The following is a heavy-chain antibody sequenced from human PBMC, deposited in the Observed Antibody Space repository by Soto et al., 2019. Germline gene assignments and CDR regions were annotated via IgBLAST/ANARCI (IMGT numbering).Heavy chain of an antibody. J-gene: IGHJ4*02. CDR1: GFPFSSYG. CDR2: ISYDGSNK. Sequence: QVQLVESGGGVVQPGRSLRLSCAASGFPFSSYGMHWVRQAPGKGLEWVAHISYDGSNKHYQDSVKGRFTISRDNSKNMLYLQMSSLRAEDTAVYYCAGGQYYFDYCGQGTRVSVSS. CDR3: AGGQYYFDY. D-gene: IGHD2-15*01. V-gene: IGHV3-30*03.